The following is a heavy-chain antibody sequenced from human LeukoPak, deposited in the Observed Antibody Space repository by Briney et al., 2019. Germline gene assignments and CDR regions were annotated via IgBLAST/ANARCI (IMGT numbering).Heavy chain of an antibody. V-gene: IGHV4-4*07. CDR1: GGSISSYY. Sequence: PSETLSLTCTVSGGSISSYYWSWIRQPAGKGLERIGRIYSSGSTNYNPSLKSRVTMSVDTSKNQFSLKLSSVTAADTAVYYCAREGGDSSGWYGGCYFDYWGQGTLVTVSS. CDR3: AREGGDSSGWYGGCYFDY. D-gene: IGHD6-19*01. J-gene: IGHJ4*02. CDR2: IYSSGST.